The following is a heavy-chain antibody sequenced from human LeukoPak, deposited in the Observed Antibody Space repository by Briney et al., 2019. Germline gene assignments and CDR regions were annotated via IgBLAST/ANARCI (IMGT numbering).Heavy chain of an antibody. CDR1: GFTFSSYS. CDR2: ITRSSSAK. CDR3: TRDQEGSDY. Sequence: GGSLRPSCAASGFTFSSYSMNWVRQAPGKGLEWVSYITRSSSAKFYADSVKGRFTISRDNAENLLYLQMNSLRAEDTAVYYCTRDQEGSDYWGQGTLVTVSS. J-gene: IGHJ4*02. V-gene: IGHV3-48*01.